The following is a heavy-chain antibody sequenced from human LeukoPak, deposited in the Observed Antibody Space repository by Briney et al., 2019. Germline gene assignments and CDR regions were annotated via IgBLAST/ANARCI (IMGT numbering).Heavy chain of an antibody. J-gene: IGHJ6*03. Sequence: PSETLSLTCTVSGGSISSSSYYWGWIRQPPGKGLEWIGSIYYSGSTYYNPSLKSRVTISVDTSKNQFSLKLSSVTAADTAVYYCARHDSSGDYYYYYMDVWGKGTTVTVSS. CDR3: ARHDSSGDYYYYYMDV. D-gene: IGHD6-25*01. V-gene: IGHV4-39*01. CDR1: GGSISSSSYY. CDR2: IYYSGST.